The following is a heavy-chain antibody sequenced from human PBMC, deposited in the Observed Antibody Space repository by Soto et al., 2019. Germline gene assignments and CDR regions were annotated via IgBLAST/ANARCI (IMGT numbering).Heavy chain of an antibody. CDR3: AREGQLVPAASYGLFDY. V-gene: IGHV1-18*01. J-gene: IGHJ4*02. CDR1: GYTFTSYG. D-gene: IGHD2-2*01. CDR2: ISAYNGNA. Sequence: GASVKVSCKASGYTFTSYGISWVRQAPGQGLEWMGRISAYNGNANYAQKLQGRVTMTTDTSTSTAYMELRSLRSDDTAVYYCAREGQLVPAASYGLFDYWGQGTLVTVSS.